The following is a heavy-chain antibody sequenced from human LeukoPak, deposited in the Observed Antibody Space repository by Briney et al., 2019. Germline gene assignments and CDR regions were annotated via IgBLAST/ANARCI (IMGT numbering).Heavy chain of an antibody. CDR2: IYYSGST. CDR1: GGSISSYY. D-gene: IGHD3-22*01. V-gene: IGHV4-59*01. Sequence: SETLSLTCTVSGGSISSYYWSWIRQPPGKGLEWIGYIYYSGSTNYNPSLKSRVTISVDTSKNQFSLKLSSVTAADTAVYYCASRRRCDSSGYYGYWGQGTLVTVSS. CDR3: ASRRRCDSSGYYGY. J-gene: IGHJ4*02.